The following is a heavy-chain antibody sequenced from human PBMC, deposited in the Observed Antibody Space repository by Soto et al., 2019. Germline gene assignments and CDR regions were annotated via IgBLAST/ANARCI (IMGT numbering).Heavy chain of an antibody. CDR1: RDSVSSNSAA. J-gene: IGHJ5*02. D-gene: IGHD1-1*01. CDR3: ARDFSGTGTTSTYNWFDP. CDR2: TYYRSKWYN. V-gene: IGHV6-1*01. Sequence: LQSLSLTCAISRDSVSSNSAAWNWIRQSPSRGLEWLGRTYYRSKWYNDYAVSVKSRITINPDTSKNQFSLQLNSVTPEDTAAYYCARDFSGTGTTSTYNWFDPWGQGTLVTVSS.